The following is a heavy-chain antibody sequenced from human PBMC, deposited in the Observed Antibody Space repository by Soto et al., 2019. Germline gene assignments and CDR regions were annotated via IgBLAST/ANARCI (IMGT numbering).Heavy chain of an antibody. CDR3: AKAPPSSIAARPDWFDP. D-gene: IGHD6-6*01. Sequence: GVSLRLSCAASGFTFDDYAMHWVRQAPGKGLEWVSGISWNSGSIGYADSVKGRFTISRDNAKNSLYLQMNSLRAEDTALYYCAKAPPSSIAARPDWFDPWGQGTLVTVSS. J-gene: IGHJ5*02. CDR1: GFTFDDYA. V-gene: IGHV3-9*01. CDR2: ISWNSGSI.